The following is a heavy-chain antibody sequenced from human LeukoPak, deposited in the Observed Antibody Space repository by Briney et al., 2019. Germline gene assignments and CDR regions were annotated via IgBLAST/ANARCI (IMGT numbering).Heavy chain of an antibody. CDR1: GFFFTIYT. CDR3: VKDFGRIRGTPDS. CDR2: ISGSGNGFSI. Sequence: GGSLRLSCSASGFFFTIYTMYWVRQAPGKGPEYVSTISGSGNGFSIYYADSVKGRFTISRDDSKSILYLQMNGLRSEDTAVYYCVKDFGRIRGTPDSWGQGTLVTVSS. D-gene: IGHD1-26*01. J-gene: IGHJ4*02. V-gene: IGHV3-64D*06.